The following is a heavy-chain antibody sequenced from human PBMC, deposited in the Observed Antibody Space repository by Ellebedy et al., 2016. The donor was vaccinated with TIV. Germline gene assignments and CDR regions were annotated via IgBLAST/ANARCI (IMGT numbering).Heavy chain of an antibody. CDR1: GFPFSTYA. D-gene: IGHD6-13*01. CDR2: ISYDGSNQ. CDR3: AKRAAAAGSSDYYGMDV. V-gene: IGHV3-30-3*02. Sequence: GESLKISCAASGFPFSTYAMHWVRQPPGKGLEWVAAISYDGSNQFYADSVKGRFTISRDNSKNTVYLQMNSLRAEDTAVYYCAKRAAAAGSSDYYGMDVWGQGTTVTVAS. J-gene: IGHJ6*02.